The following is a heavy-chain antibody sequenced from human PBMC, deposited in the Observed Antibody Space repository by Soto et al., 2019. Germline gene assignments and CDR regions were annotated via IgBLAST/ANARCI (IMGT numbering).Heavy chain of an antibody. CDR1: GGSFSGYY. D-gene: IGHD2-15*01. CDR3: ACAGVGVVVAATHNWLDP. Sequence: QVQLQQWGAGLLKPSETLSLTCAVSGGSFSGYYWSWIRQPPGKGLEWIGEINHSGRTNDNPSIKSLVTISVDTSKNQFSLKLSAVTAAYTAVYYCACAGVGVVVAATHNWLDPWGQGTLVTVSS. J-gene: IGHJ5*02. CDR2: INHSGRT. V-gene: IGHV4-34*01.